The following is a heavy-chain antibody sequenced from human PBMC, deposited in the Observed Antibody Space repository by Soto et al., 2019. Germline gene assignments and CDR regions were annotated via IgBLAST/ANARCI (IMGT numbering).Heavy chain of an antibody. J-gene: IGHJ3*01. V-gene: IGHV1-18*01. CDR2: ISEYGDS. CDR1: GYIVTSFG. Sequence: QVQLVQSGAEVKKPAATVKVSCKASGYIVTSFGINWVRQAPGQGLEWMGCISEYGDSNYSEKLQDRVSLTTDTYTNTAYMELRSLGSDDTGVYYCARGGGAYDVWGQGTKITVSS. CDR3: ARGGGAYDV.